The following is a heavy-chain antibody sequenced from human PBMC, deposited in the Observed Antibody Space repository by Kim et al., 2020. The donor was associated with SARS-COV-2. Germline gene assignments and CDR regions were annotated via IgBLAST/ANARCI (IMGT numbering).Heavy chain of an antibody. CDR3: ARNYYDSSGYYYGGAFDI. Sequence: ASVKVSCKASGYTFTGYGITWVRQAPGQGLEWMGWISGYNGNTNYAQKLQGRVTMTTDTSTSTAYMELRSLRSDDTAVYYCARNYYDSSGYYYGGAFDIWGQGTMVTVSS. J-gene: IGHJ3*02. CDR2: ISGYNGNT. CDR1: GYTFTGYG. D-gene: IGHD3-22*01. V-gene: IGHV1-18*01.